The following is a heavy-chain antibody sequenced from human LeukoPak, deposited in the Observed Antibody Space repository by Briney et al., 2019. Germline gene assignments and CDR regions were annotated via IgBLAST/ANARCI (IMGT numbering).Heavy chain of an antibody. CDR3: ARDRDGGSYLYFDY. Sequence: SETLSLTCTVSGGFISRDSWSWIRQPPGKGLEWIGYISHSGSTDYKPSLESRVTISLDRSNNQFSLELDSVTAADTAVYYCARDRDGGSYLYFDYWGQGTLVTVSS. CDR2: ISHSGST. CDR1: GGFISRDS. D-gene: IGHD1-26*01. V-gene: IGHV4-59*01. J-gene: IGHJ4*02.